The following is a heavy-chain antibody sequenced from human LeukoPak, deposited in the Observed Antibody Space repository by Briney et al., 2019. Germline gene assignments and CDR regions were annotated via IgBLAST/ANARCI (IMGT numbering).Heavy chain of an antibody. J-gene: IGHJ4*02. D-gene: IGHD3-3*01. CDR3: AKDGGYDFWSGYYLDY. CDR1: GFTFSSYG. V-gene: IGHV3-30*18. Sequence: GSLRLSCVASGFTFSSYGMHWVRQAPGKGLEWVAVTSYDGSNKYYADSVKGRFTISRDNSKNTLYLQMNSLRVEDTAVYYCAKDGGYDFWSGYYLDYWGQGTLVTVSS. CDR2: TSYDGSNK.